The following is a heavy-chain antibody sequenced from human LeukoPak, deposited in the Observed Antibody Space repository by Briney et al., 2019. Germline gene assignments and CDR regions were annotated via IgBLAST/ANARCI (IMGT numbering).Heavy chain of an antibody. CDR2: ISGSGGST. CDR1: GFTFSSYW. CDR3: AKVLGAYCGGDCYSALDY. D-gene: IGHD2-21*02. J-gene: IGHJ4*02. Sequence: GGSLRLSCAASGFTFSSYWMSWVRQAPGKGLEWVSAISGSGGSTYYADSVKGRFTISRDNSKNTLYLQMNSLRAEDTAVYYCAKVLGAYCGGDCYSALDYWGQGTLVTVSS. V-gene: IGHV3-23*01.